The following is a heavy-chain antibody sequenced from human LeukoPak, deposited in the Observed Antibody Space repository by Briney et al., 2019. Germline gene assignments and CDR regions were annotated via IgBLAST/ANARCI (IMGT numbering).Heavy chain of an antibody. V-gene: IGHV3-23*01. CDR2: INAVNANT. Sequence: GGSLILSCAASVFIFSNYAMTWVRQAPGKGLEYVATINAVNANTYYADSVKGRFTVSRDNSENSLYLQMNSLRAEDTAVYYCAKQFLGANWGQGTLVTVSS. J-gene: IGHJ4*02. CDR3: AKQFLGAN. D-gene: IGHD4/OR15-4a*01. CDR1: VFIFSNYA.